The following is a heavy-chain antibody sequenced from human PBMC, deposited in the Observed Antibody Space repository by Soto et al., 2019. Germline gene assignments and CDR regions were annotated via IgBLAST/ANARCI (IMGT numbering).Heavy chain of an antibody. V-gene: IGHV1-2*02. CDR2: INPKSGGT. Sequence: GASVKVSCKASGYTSTVYYMHWVRQAPGQGLEWMGWINPKSGGTMYPQKFQGRVTMTWDTSISTAYMALTRLRSDDTAVYYCARDLAKGGGSAGFDYWGQGTLVTVSS. J-gene: IGHJ4*02. D-gene: IGHD1-26*01. CDR1: GYTSTVYY. CDR3: ARDLAKGGGSAGFDY.